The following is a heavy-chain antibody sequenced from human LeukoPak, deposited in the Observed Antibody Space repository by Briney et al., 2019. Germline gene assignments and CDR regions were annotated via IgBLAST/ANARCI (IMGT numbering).Heavy chain of an antibody. V-gene: IGHV3-30-3*01. CDR2: ISYDGSNK. CDR1: GYTFSSYA. CDR3: AREWEDIVVVPAAPNYYYYYGMDV. J-gene: IGHJ6*02. Sequence: GRSLSLSCAAAGYTFSSYAMHWVRQAPGKGLEWVAVISYDGSNKYYADSVKGRFTISRDNSKNTLYLQMNSLRAEDTAVYYCAREWEDIVVVPAAPNYYYYYGMDVWGHGTTVTVSS. D-gene: IGHD2-2*01.